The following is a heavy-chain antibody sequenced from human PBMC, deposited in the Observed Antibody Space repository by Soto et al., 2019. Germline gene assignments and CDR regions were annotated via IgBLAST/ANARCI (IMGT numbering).Heavy chain of an antibody. D-gene: IGHD1-1*01. V-gene: IGHV1-69*06. CDR3: ARGGETGNRYCYSGMDV. CDR1: GGTFSSYA. CDR2: IIPIFGTA. J-gene: IGHJ6*02. Sequence: QVQLVQSGAEVKKPGSSVKVSCKASGGTFSSYAISWVRQAPGQGLEGMGGIIPIFGTANYAQKFQGRVTINADKSTSTAYMERSSLRSEDTAVYYCARGGETGNRYCYSGMDVWGQGTTVTVSS.